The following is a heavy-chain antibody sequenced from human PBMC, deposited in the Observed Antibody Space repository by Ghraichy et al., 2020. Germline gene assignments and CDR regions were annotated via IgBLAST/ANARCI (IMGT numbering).Heavy chain of an antibody. V-gene: IGHV1-69*13. Sequence: SVKVSCKASGGTFSSYAISWVRQAPGQGLEWMGGIIPIFGTANYAQKFQGRVTITADESTSTAYMELSSLRSEDTAVYYCARDKAIDDPQIKLHDAFDIWGQGTMVTVSS. CDR3: ARDKAIDDPQIKLHDAFDI. D-gene: IGHD1-1*01. CDR1: GGTFSSYA. CDR2: IIPIFGTA. J-gene: IGHJ3*02.